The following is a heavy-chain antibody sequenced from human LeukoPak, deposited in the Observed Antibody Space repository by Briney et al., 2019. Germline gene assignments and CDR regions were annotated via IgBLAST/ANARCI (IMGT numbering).Heavy chain of an antibody. Sequence: SETLSLTCTVSGGSISSSSYYWGWIRQPPGKGLEWIGSIYYSGSTYYNPSLKSRVTISVDTSKNQFSLKLSSVTAADTAVYYCARLNSGYDQTYYYYYMDVWGKGTTVTISS. CDR1: GGSISSSSYY. D-gene: IGHD5-12*01. CDR2: IYYSGST. J-gene: IGHJ6*03. CDR3: ARLNSGYDQTYYYYYMDV. V-gene: IGHV4-39*01.